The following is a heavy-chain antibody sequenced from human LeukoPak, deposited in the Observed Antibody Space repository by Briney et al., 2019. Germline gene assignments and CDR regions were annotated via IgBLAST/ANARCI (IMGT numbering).Heavy chain of an antibody. CDR1: GDSVSGYY. CDR2: THHSGNT. V-gene: IGHV4-59*02. CDR3: ASGIVGATDY. D-gene: IGHD1-26*01. J-gene: IGHJ4*02. Sequence: PSETLSFTCIVSGDSVSGYYWNWIRQPPGKGLEWIGYTHHSGNTLYNPSLKSRVTISVDTSKNQFSLKLSSVTAADTAVYYCASGIVGATDYWGQGTLVTVSS.